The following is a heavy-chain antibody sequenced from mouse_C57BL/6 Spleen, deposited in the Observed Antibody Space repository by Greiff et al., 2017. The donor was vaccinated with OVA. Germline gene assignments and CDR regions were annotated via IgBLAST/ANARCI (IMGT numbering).Heavy chain of an antibody. CDR2: IDPENGDT. CDR1: GFNIKDDY. V-gene: IGHV14-4*01. J-gene: IGHJ2*01. Sequence: VQLQQSGAELVRPGASVKLSCPASGFNIKDDYMHGVKQRPEQGLEWIGWIDPENGDTEYASKFQGKATITTDSSSNTAYLQLSSLTTDDTAIYYCTTRDYWGQGTTLTVSS. CDR3: TTRDY.